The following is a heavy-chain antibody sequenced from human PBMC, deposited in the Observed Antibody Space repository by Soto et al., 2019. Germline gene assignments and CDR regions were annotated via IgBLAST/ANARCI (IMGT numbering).Heavy chain of an antibody. CDR2: INDRGSI. D-gene: IGHD3-9*01. CDR1: GGSFSGYY. V-gene: IGHV4-34*01. Sequence: QVQLQQWGAGPLRPLETLSLTCGVSGGSFSGYYWAWIRQSPGKGLEWIGEINDRGSINYNPSLKSRVSISVDTSKNHSSLNLRSVTAADTAVYYCARESHDILTGPHWVWYVDLWGRGTLVTVSS. J-gene: IGHJ2*01. CDR3: ARESHDILTGPHWVWYVDL.